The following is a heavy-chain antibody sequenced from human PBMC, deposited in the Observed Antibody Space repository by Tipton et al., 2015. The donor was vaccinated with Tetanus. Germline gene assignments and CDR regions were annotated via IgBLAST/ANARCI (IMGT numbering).Heavy chain of an antibody. CDR1: GDSIRRSY. V-gene: IGHV4-59*01. Sequence: GLVKPSETLSLTCNVSGDSIRRSYWSWIRQPPGKGLEWIGHIFHSGSTNYNPSLKSRVTMSIDTSERQFSLKLTSVTSADTAVYYWAKVVGWGDYFDSWGQGILVTVSS. J-gene: IGHJ4*02. CDR2: IFHSGST. D-gene: IGHD1-26*01. CDR3: AKVVGWGDYFDS.